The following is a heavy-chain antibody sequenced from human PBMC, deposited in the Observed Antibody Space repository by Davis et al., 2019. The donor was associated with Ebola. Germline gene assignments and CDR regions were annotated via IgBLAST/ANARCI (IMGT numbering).Heavy chain of an antibody. CDR3: ARAYCSSTGCPRPRQNNWFDP. V-gene: IGHV5-51*01. D-gene: IGHD2-2*01. CDR2: IYPGDSDT. J-gene: IGHJ5*02. CDR1: GYSFTSYW. Sequence: GESLKISCKGSGYSFTSYWIGWVRQMPGKGLEWMGIIYPGDSDTRYSPSFQGQVTISADKSISTAYLQWSSLKASDTAMYYCARAYCSSTGCPRPRQNNWFDPWGQGTLVTVSS.